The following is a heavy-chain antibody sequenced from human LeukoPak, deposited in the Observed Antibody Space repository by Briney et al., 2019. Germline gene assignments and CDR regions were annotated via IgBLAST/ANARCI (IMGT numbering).Heavy chain of an antibody. CDR3: ARDRALSGSYLYYFDY. D-gene: IGHD1-26*01. CDR2: INPNSGGT. CDR1: GYTFTGYY. Sequence: ASVQVSCKASGYTFTGYYMHWVRQAPGQGHEWMGWINPNSGGTNYARKFQGRVTMTRDTSISTAYMELSRLRSDDTAVYYCARDRALSGSYLYYFDYWGQGTLVTVSS. J-gene: IGHJ4*02. V-gene: IGHV1-2*02.